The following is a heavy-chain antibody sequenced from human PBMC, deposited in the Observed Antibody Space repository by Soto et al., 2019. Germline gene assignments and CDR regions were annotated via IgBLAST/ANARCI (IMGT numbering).Heavy chain of an antibody. D-gene: IGHD2-2*02. Sequence: SETLSLTCAVYGGSFSGYYWSWIRQPPGKRLEWIGEINHSGSTNYNPSLKSRVTISVDTSKNQFSLKVSSVTAADTAVYYCARGRTRSAIGYYYDYGMDVWGQGTTVTVSS. J-gene: IGHJ6*02. CDR2: INHSGST. CDR1: GGSFSGYY. V-gene: IGHV4-34*01. CDR3: ARGRTRSAIGYYYDYGMDV.